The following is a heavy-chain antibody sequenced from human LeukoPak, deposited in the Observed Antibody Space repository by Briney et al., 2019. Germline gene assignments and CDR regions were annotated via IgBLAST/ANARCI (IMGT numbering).Heavy chain of an antibody. CDR2: IQPDGSEQ. CDR1: GFTFSSNW. Sequence: PGGSLRLSCAASGFTFSSNWMSWVRQAPGKGLEWVGNIQPDGSEQYPVDSVKGRFTISRDNAKNSLYLQMNSLRAEDTAVYYCASISSTDAFDIWGQGTMVTVSS. CDR3: ASISSTDAFDI. D-gene: IGHD2-2*01. V-gene: IGHV3-7*01. J-gene: IGHJ3*02.